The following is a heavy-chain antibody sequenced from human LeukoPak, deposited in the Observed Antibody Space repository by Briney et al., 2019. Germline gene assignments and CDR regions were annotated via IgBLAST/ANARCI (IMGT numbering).Heavy chain of an antibody. J-gene: IGHJ3*02. CDR2: INPSGGST. D-gene: IGHD1-26*01. CDR1: GYTFTSYD. CDR3: ARGGSYGPLLVAFDI. Sequence: ASVKVSCKASGYTFTSYDINWVRQATGQGLEWMGIINPSGGSTSYAQKFQGRVTMTRDMSTSTVYMELSSLRSEDTAVYYCARGGSYGPLLVAFDIWGQGTMVTVSS. V-gene: IGHV1-46*01.